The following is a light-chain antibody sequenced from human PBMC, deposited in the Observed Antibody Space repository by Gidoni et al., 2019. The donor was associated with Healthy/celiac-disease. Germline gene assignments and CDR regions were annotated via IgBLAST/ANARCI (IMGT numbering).Light chain of an antibody. CDR3: QQYNNWPPGLT. V-gene: IGKV3-15*01. Sequence: IVMTQSPATLSVSPGERATLSCRASQSVSSNLAWYQQKPGQAPRLLIYGASTRATGIPARVSGSGSGTEFTLTISSLQSEDFAVYYCQQYNNWPPGLTFGGGTKVEIK. J-gene: IGKJ4*01. CDR1: QSVSSN. CDR2: GAS.